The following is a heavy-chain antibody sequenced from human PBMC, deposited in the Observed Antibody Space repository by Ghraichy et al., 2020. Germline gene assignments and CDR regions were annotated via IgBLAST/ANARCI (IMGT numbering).Heavy chain of an antibody. Sequence: GSLRLSCAASGFTLRRHDMHWVRQTPGKRLEWVSGIGTAGDTFYADSVKGRFTISREKAKNFLYLQMNSLRAGDTAVYYCTRGGDYAYALDVWGQGTTVIVSS. CDR3: TRGGDYAYALDV. V-gene: IGHV3-13*04. CDR2: IGTAGDT. J-gene: IGHJ6*02. CDR1: GFTLRRHD. D-gene: IGHD4-17*01.